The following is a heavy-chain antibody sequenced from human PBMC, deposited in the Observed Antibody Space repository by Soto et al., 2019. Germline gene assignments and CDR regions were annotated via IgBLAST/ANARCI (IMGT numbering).Heavy chain of an antibody. V-gene: IGHV3-23*01. CDR2: ISVSGGST. D-gene: IGHD2-2*01. J-gene: IGHJ6*02. Sequence: GGSLRLSCAASGFAFSIYAMSWVRQSPGKGLEWVSAISVSGGSTYYADSVKGRFTISRDNSKNTLYLQMNSLRAEDTAVYYCASRYFSSTSCYTYYYGMDVWCQGPTVTV. CDR3: ASRYFSSTSCYTYYYGMDV. CDR1: GFAFSIYA.